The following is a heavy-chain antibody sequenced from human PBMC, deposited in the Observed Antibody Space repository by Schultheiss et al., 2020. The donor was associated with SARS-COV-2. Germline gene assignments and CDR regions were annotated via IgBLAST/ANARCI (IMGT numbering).Heavy chain of an antibody. CDR1: GFTVSSNY. V-gene: IGHV3-53*01. CDR3: ARDSPLAAAIVGY. CDR2: IYSGGST. J-gene: IGHJ4*02. Sequence: GGSLRLSCAASGFTVSSNYMRWVRQAPGKGLEWVSVIYSGGSTYYADSVKGRFTISRHNSKNKLYLQMNSLGAEDTSVYYCARDSPLAAAIVGYWGQGTLVTVSS. D-gene: IGHD2/OR15-2a*01.